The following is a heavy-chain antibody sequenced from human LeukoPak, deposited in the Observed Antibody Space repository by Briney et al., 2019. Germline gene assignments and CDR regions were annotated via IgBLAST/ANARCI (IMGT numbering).Heavy chain of an antibody. J-gene: IGHJ4*02. CDR2: IYPSDYDT. CDR1: GYNFTTFW. D-gene: IGHD3-10*01. CDR3: ASFHISGKSYNGLHY. Sequence: PRESLELSCMCSGYNFTTFWIGWVRQLPGKGVDGMGIIYPSDYDTRYSPSFQGQVTISADKSINTVYLHWNSLKASDTAMYYCASFHISGKSYNGLHYWGQGTLVTVSS. V-gene: IGHV5-51*01.